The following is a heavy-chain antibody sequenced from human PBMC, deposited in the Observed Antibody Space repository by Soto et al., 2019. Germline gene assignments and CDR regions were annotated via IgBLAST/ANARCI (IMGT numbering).Heavy chain of an antibody. CDR1: GGSISSYY. Sequence: SETLSLTCAFSGGSISSYYWSLIRQPPGKGLEWIGYIYYSGNTNYNPSLRSRVTISVDTSKNQFSLKLSSVTAADTAVYYCARDSGYGDPFDYWGQGTLVTVSS. V-gene: IGHV4-59*01. CDR2: IYYSGNT. J-gene: IGHJ4*02. D-gene: IGHD4-17*01. CDR3: ARDSGYGDPFDY.